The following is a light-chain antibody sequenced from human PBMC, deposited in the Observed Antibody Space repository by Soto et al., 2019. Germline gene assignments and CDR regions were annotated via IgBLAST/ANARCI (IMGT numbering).Light chain of an antibody. Sequence: EIVLTQSPATLSLCPGERATLSCRASQSVSSYLAWYQQKPGQAPRLLIYDASNRAPGIPARFSGSGSGTDFTLTINSLEPEDFAVYYCQQRSDWSITFGPGTRLEIK. CDR2: DAS. CDR3: QQRSDWSIT. CDR1: QSVSSY. J-gene: IGKJ5*01. V-gene: IGKV3-11*01.